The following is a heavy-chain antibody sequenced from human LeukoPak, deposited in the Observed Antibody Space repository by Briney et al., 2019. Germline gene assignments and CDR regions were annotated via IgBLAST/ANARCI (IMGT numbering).Heavy chain of an antibody. CDR3: ARDRDIIIQLWLHSSFDY. Sequence: PGGSLRLSCAASGFTFSSYAMHWVRQAPGKGLERVAVISYDGSNKYYADSVKGRFTISRDNSKNTLYLQMNSLRAEDTAVYYCARDRDIIIQLWLHSSFDYWGQGTLVTVSS. V-gene: IGHV3-30-3*01. J-gene: IGHJ4*02. D-gene: IGHD5-18*01. CDR1: GFTFSSYA. CDR2: ISYDGSNK.